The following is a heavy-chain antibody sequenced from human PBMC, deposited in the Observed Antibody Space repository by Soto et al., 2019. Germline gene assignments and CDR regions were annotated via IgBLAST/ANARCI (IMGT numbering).Heavy chain of an antibody. Sequence: EVQLLESGGGSVQPGGSLRLSCAASGFTFSSYATTWVRQAPGKGLEWVSAISGSGAYTYYANSVKGRFTISRDNSKNALYLLVSSLRGEDTAVYYCEKAGCSRTSCQCYYWGQGTRVTVSS. CDR2: ISGSGAYT. CDR1: GFTFSSYA. J-gene: IGHJ4*02. V-gene: IGHV3-23*01. CDR3: EKAGCSRTSCQCYY. D-gene: IGHD2-2*01.